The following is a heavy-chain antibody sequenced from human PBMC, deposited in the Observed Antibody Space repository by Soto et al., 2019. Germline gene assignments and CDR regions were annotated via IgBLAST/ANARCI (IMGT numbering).Heavy chain of an antibody. J-gene: IGHJ4*02. Sequence: EVQLVESGGDLVQPGGSLRLSCTASGFTFNSYDMNWVRQAPGKGLEWISYISSSGTIYYADSVKGRFTISRDNAKNSLYLQMNSLRDDDTAVYYCARGGYDYRNCAYGGQGTLVTVSS. CDR3: ARGGYDYRNCAY. CDR1: GFTFNSYD. V-gene: IGHV3-48*02. CDR2: ISSSGTI. D-gene: IGHD5-12*01.